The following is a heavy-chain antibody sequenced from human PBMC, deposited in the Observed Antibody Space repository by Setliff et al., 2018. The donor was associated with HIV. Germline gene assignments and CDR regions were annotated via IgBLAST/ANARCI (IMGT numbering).Heavy chain of an antibody. Sequence: RLSCAASGFIFSSYSMNWVRQAPGKGLEWVSYISSSTSTIYYADSVKGRFTISRDNAKNSLYLQMNGLRAEDTAVYYCARGGGQYCSGGSCSSRFHYYYYYMDVWGKGTTVTVSS. D-gene: IGHD2-15*01. CDR3: ARGGGQYCSGGSCSSRFHYYYYYMDV. CDR2: ISSSTSTI. CDR1: GFIFSSYS. J-gene: IGHJ6*03. V-gene: IGHV3-48*01.